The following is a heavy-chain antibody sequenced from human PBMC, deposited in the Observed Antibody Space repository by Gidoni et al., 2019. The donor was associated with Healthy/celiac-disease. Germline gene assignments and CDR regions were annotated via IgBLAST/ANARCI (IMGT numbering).Heavy chain of an antibody. Sequence: EVQLVESGGGLVEPGGSMRLTCAPSGFACSRYSMNWVRQAPGKGLEWVSYISSSSSTINYADSVKGRFTISRDNAKNSLYLQMNSLRAEDTAVYYCARPIAVADAFDYWGQGTLVTVSS. V-gene: IGHV3-48*01. J-gene: IGHJ4*02. CDR3: ARPIAVADAFDY. CDR1: GFACSRYS. CDR2: ISSSSSTI. D-gene: IGHD6-19*01.